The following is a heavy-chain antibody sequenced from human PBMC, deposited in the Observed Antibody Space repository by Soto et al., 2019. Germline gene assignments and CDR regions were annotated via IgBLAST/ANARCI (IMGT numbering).Heavy chain of an antibody. CDR1: GGSISSYY. CDR3: ARTIIAKVGSRSPQGYYYYYGMDV. J-gene: IGHJ6*02. CDR2: IYYSGST. Sequence: SETLSLTCTVSGGSISSYYWSWIRQPPGKGLEWIGYIYYSGSTNYNPSLKSRVTISVDTSKNQFSLKLSSVTAADTAVYYCARTIIAKVGSRSPQGYYYYYGMDVWGQGTTLTV. V-gene: IGHV4-59*01. D-gene: IGHD2-15*01.